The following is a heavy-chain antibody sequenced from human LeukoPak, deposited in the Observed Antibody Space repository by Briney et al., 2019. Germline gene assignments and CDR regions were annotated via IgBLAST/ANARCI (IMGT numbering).Heavy chain of an antibody. CDR1: GGSISSFY. D-gene: IGHD3-10*01. CDR2: IYHSGST. J-gene: IGHJ5*02. CDR3: AKAPGGSGSFLYNWFDP. Sequence: SETLSLTCTVSGGSISSFYWSWIRQPPGKGLEWIGEIYHSGSTNYNSSLKSRVTLSVDKSKNQFSLKLSSVTAADTAVYYCAKAPGGSGSFLYNWFDPWGQGTLVTVSS. V-gene: IGHV4-59*12.